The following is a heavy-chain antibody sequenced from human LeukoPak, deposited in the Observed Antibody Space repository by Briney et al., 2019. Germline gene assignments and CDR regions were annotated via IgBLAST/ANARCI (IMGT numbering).Heavy chain of an antibody. CDR3: AKDNKAGSYFDY. Sequence: PGGSLRLSCAASGFTFSGYAMNWVRQAPGKGLEWVSSISGSGGSTYYADSVKGRFTISRDNSKNTLYLQMNSLRAEDTAVYYCAKDNKAGSYFDYWGQRTLVTVSS. D-gene: IGHD1-26*01. CDR2: ISGSGGST. CDR1: GFTFSGYA. V-gene: IGHV3-23*01. J-gene: IGHJ4*02.